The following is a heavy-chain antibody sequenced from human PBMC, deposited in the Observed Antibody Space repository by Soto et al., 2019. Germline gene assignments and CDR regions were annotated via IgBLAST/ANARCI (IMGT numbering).Heavy chain of an antibody. CDR2: IYWDDSK. V-gene: IGHV2-5*02. J-gene: IGHJ4*02. D-gene: IGHD3-9*01. Sequence: QITLKESGPTLVRPTQTLTLTCAFSGFSLSTSGVGVGWIRQPPGKALEWLADIYWDDSKHYSPSLRSRLTITNDTSKNQVVLTMTNMDPMDTGTYYCAHKGPEDWPLDYWCQGTLVTVSS. CDR3: AHKGPEDWPLDY. CDR1: GFSLSTSGVG.